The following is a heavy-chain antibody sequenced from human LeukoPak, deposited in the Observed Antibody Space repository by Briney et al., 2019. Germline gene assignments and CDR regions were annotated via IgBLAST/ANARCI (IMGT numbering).Heavy chain of an antibody. CDR1: GGSISSYC. V-gene: IGHV4-4*07. CDR2: IYSSGST. D-gene: IGHD4-23*01. Sequence: SWMLSWTWTVAGGSISSYCWSWIIQKAGKGLEWIGRIYSSGSTSYNPSLKSRVTMSVDTSKNQVSLKLSSATAADTAMYHCARVYQSSGISSGYFDYWGQGTLVTVSS. J-gene: IGHJ4*02. CDR3: ARVYQSSGISSGYFDY.